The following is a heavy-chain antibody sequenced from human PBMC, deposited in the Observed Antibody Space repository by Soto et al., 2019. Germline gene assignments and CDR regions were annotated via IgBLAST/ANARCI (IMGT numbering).Heavy chain of an antibody. V-gene: IGHV1-46*03. D-gene: IGHD4-17*01. CDR3: ARPTVNIHYGMDV. CDR2: INPSGGST. Sequence: QVQLVQSGAEVKKPGASVKVSCKASGYTFTRYSMHWVRQAPGQGLEWMGIINPSGGSTSYAQKFQVRVTMTRHTSTSTVYMELSSLRSEDTAVYYCARPTVNIHYGMDVWGQGTTVTVSS. J-gene: IGHJ6*02. CDR1: GYTFTRYS.